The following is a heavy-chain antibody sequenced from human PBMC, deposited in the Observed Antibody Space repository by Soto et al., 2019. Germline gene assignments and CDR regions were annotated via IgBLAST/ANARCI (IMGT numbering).Heavy chain of an antibody. Sequence: ALVKVACTGSGYTLSRDGSGWLRQAPGQGLEWMGWISFYNGNTNYAQRFQDRVTLTTDTLTNTAYMEVRTLRSDDTAVYYCGRDGSASSPADYWGQGPLVTVSS. CDR3: GRDGSASSPADY. D-gene: IGHD2-15*01. CDR2: ISFYNGNT. CDR1: GYTLSRDG. J-gene: IGHJ4*02. V-gene: IGHV1-18*01.